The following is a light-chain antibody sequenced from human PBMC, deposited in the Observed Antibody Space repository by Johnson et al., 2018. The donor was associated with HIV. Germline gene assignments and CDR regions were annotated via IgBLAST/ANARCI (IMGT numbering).Light chain of an antibody. V-gene: IGLV1-51*01. CDR3: GTWDSSLSAGV. J-gene: IGLJ1*01. CDR1: SSNIWRNY. CDR2: DNN. Sequence: QSVLTQPPSVSAAPGQKVTISCSGSSSNIWRNYVSWYQQLPGTAPKLLIFDNNKRPSGIPDRFSGSKSGTSATLGITGLQTGDEADYYCGTWDSSLSAGVFGTGTRVTVL.